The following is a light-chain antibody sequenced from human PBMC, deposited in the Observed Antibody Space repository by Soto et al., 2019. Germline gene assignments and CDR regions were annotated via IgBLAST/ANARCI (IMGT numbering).Light chain of an antibody. CDR1: SSDVGGYNY. J-gene: IGLJ1*01. Sequence: QSVLTQPPSASGSPGQSVTISCTGTSSDVGGYNYVSWYQQHPGKAPKLMIYEVSKRPSGVPDRFSGSKSGNTASLTVSGLQAEDEADYYCSSYAGDLPYVFGTGTKLTVL. V-gene: IGLV2-8*01. CDR2: EVS. CDR3: SSYAGDLPYV.